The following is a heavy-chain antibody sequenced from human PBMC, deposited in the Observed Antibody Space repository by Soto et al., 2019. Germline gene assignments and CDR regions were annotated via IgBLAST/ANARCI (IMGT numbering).Heavy chain of an antibody. D-gene: IGHD2-21*02. CDR2: SSPILGTA. J-gene: IGHJ5*02. CDR1: GTTFSSYA. Sequence: QVQLVQSGAEVKKPGSSVKVSCKASGTTFSSYAISWVRQAPGQGLEWMGGSSPILGTANYAQKCQGRVTSTADESTGTAYRELSRLSCEYTAVYYCARGWGTGLLARVRPRGQGNLVTGPS. CDR3: ARGWGTGLLARVRP. V-gene: IGHV1-69*12.